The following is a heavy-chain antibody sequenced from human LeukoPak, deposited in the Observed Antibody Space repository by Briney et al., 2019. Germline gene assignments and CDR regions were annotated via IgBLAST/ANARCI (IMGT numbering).Heavy chain of an antibody. V-gene: IGHV4-4*07. D-gene: IGHD3-22*01. CDR2: ISSGGST. CDR3: ARDQTYYVSSGYYYVTYLQH. Sequence: PSETLSLTCTVSGASISRSYCTWIRQPAGEGLEWIGRISSGGSTTYNPSFKSRVTMSLDTSKKQFSLNLTSVTAADTAVYYCARDQTYYVSSGYYYVTYLQHWGQGILVTVSS. J-gene: IGHJ1*01. CDR1: GASISRSY.